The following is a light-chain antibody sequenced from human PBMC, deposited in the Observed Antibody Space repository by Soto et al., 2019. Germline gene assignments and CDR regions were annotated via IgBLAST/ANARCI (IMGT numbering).Light chain of an antibody. CDR1: QRVGVN. J-gene: IGKJ1*01. CDR2: HAS. Sequence: EIVMTQSPASLSVSPGETATLSCRASQRVGVNLAWYQQKPGQAPRLLIYHASTRATGVPARFSGSGSGTDFTLTISRLQSEDIAFFYCQQYDSWPRTFGQGTKVESK. CDR3: QQYDSWPRT. V-gene: IGKV3-15*01.